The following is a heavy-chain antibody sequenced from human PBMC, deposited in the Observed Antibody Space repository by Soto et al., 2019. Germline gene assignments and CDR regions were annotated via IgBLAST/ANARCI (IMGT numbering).Heavy chain of an antibody. CDR3: AKLEYGDYDRGSFDP. D-gene: IGHD4-17*01. Sequence: GGSLRLSCAASGFTFSSYAMSWVRQAPGKGLEWVSAISGSGGSTYYADSVKGRFTISRDNSKNPLYLQMNSLRAEDTAVYYCAKLEYGDYDRGSFDPWGQGTLVTVSS. J-gene: IGHJ5*02. V-gene: IGHV3-23*01. CDR2: ISGSGGST. CDR1: GFTFSSYA.